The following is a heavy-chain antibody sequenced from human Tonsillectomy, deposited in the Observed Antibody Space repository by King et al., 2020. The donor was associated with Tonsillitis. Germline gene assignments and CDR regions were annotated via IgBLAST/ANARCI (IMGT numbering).Heavy chain of an antibody. CDR3: AKDIVGWLGNAFDI. CDR2: ISRNSGNI. J-gene: IGHJ3*02. Sequence: VQLVESGGGLVQPGRSLRLSCAASGFTFDDYAMHWVRQAPGKGLEWVSGISRNSGNIGYAGSVKGRFTISRDNAKNSLYLQINSLRAEDTALYYCAKDIVGWLGNAFDIWGQGTMVTVSS. CDR1: GFTFDDYA. V-gene: IGHV3-9*01. D-gene: IGHD3-22*01.